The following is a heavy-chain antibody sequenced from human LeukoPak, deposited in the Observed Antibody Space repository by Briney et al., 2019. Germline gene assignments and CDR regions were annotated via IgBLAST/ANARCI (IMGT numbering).Heavy chain of an antibody. CDR1: GGTFSSCA. V-gene: IGHV1-69*04. D-gene: IGHD3-10*01. Sequence: SVKVSCKASGGTFSSCAISWVRQAPGQGLEWMGRIIPILGIANYAQKFQGRVTITADKSTSTAYMELSSLRSEDTAVYYCASSLWFGELLSQYYFDYWGQGTLVTVSS. CDR2: IIPILGIA. CDR3: ASSLWFGELLSQYYFDY. J-gene: IGHJ4*02.